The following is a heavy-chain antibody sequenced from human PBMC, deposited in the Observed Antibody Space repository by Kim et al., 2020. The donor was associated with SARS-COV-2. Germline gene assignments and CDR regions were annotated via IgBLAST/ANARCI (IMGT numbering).Heavy chain of an antibody. D-gene: IGHD2-15*01. CDR2: IKHDGSEK. Sequence: GGSLRLSCAASGFTFSTYSMSWVRQVPGKGLEWVANIKHDGSEKYYVDSVKGRFTISRDNAKNALYLQMNSVRAEDTAMYYCVIAAIGRREVPIDFWGQGTLVTVSS. CDR1: GFTFSTYS. CDR3: VIAAIGRREVPIDF. V-gene: IGHV3-7*01. J-gene: IGHJ4*02.